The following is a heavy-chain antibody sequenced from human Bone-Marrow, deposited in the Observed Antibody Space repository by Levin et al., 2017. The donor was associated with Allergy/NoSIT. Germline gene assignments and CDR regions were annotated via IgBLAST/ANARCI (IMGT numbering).Heavy chain of an antibody. CDR3: ARVQLLRGINAFDF. J-gene: IGHJ3*01. CDR2: IYASGRT. D-gene: IGHD3-10*01. CDR1: DDSISSASYY. V-gene: IGHV4-61*02. Sequence: PSETLSLTCSVSDDSISSASYYWNWIRQPAGKGLEWIGRIYASGRTDYNPSLKSRVAISKDTSKHQFSLTLTSVTAADTAVYYCARVQLLRGINAFDFWGQGTVVTISS.